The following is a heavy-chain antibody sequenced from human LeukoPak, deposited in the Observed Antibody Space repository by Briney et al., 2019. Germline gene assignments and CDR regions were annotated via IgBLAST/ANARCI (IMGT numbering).Heavy chain of an antibody. CDR1: GGSFSGYY. J-gene: IGHJ5*01. D-gene: IGHD5-18*01. V-gene: IGHV4-34*01. CDR2: INHSGST. CDR3: GKILIETAIVTFDC. Sequence: PSETLSLTCAVYGGSFSGYYWSWIRQPPGKGLEWIGEINHSGSTNYNPSLKSRVTISVDTSKNQFSLKLSSVTAADTAVYYCGKILIETAIVTFDCWGQGTPVT.